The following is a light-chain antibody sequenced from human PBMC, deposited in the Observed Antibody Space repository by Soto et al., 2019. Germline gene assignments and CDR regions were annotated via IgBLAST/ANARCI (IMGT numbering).Light chain of an antibody. CDR3: QQYHSNSPT. CDR1: QSISSW. V-gene: IGKV1-5*03. Sequence: DIQMTQSPSTPSASIRDRVTMTCRASQSISSWLAWYQQKPGKAPKLLIYKASSLESGVPSRFSGSGSGTEFTLTIASLQPDDFATYYCQQYHSNSPTFGQGTKVDIK. CDR2: KAS. J-gene: IGKJ1*01.